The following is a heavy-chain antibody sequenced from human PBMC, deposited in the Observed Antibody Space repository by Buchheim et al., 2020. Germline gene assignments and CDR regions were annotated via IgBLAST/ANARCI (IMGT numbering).Heavy chain of an antibody. CDR2: IWYDGSNK. CDR3: AREGAPGVYAYYFDY. J-gene: IGHJ4*02. CDR1: GFTFSSYG. D-gene: IGHD2-8*01. Sequence: QVQLVESGGGVVQPGRSLRLSCAASGFTFSSYGMHWVRQAPGKGLEWVAVIWYDGSNKYYADSVKGRFTISRDNSKNTLYLQMNSLRAEDTAVYYCAREGAPGVYAYYFDYWGQGTL. V-gene: IGHV3-33*01.